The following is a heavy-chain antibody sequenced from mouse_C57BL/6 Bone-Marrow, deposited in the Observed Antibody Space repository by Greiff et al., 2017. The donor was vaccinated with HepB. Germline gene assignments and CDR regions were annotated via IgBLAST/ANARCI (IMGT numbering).Heavy chain of an antibody. Sequence: EVKVEESGGGLVKPGGSLKLSCAASGFTFSSYAMSWVRQTPEKRLEWVATISDGGSYTYYPDNVKGRFTISRDNAKNNLYLQMSHLKSEDTAMYYCARDDYHVDYWGQGTSVTVSS. CDR2: ISDGGSYT. CDR3: ARDDYHVDY. CDR1: GFTFSSYA. V-gene: IGHV5-4*01. D-gene: IGHD2-4*01. J-gene: IGHJ4*01.